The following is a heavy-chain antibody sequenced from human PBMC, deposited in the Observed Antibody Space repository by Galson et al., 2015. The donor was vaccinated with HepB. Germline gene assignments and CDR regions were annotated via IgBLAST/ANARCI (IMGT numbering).Heavy chain of an antibody. D-gene: IGHD3-10*01. CDR2: IYYSGST. CDR1: GGSISSGGYY. Sequence: TLSLTCTVSGGSISSGGYYWSWIRQHPGKGLEWIGYIYYSGSTYYNPSLKSRVTISVDTSKNQLSLKLSSVTAADTAVYYCASRTLRGEKKQKKTYYYGSGSYHIWGQGTMVTVSS. V-gene: IGHV4-31*03. CDR3: ASRTLRGEKKQKKTYYYGSGSYHI. J-gene: IGHJ3*02.